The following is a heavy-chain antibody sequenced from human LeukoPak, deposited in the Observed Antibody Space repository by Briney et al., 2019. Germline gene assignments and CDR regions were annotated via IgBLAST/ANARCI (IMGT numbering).Heavy chain of an antibody. CDR1: GFTFNTYT. CDR3: ARDIVAAASY. Sequence: GGSLRLSCAASGFTFNTYTMNWVRQAPGKGLEWVAVVSYDGSKKYYADSVKGRFTISRDNSKNTLYLQMNSLRAEDTAVYYCARDIVAAASYWGQGTLVTVSS. CDR2: VSYDGSKK. J-gene: IGHJ4*02. D-gene: IGHD6-13*01. V-gene: IGHV3-30-3*01.